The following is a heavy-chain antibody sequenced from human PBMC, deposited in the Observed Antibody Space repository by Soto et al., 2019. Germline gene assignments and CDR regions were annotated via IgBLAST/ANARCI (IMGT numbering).Heavy chain of an antibody. CDR1: GYTFTTYG. J-gene: IGHJ6*02. Sequence: EASVKVACKASGYTFTTYGITWVRQAPGQGLEWMGWINTYNGKTYYAQKLQGRVTMTTDTSTSTAYMELRSLRSDDTAVYYCARGITFGGVLNGKDVWAQGTTLTVSS. V-gene: IGHV1-18*01. CDR3: ARGITFGGVLNGKDV. CDR2: INTYNGKT. D-gene: IGHD3-16*01.